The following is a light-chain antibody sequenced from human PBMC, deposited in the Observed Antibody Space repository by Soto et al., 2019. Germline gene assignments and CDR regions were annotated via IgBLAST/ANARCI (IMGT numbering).Light chain of an antibody. J-gene: IGKJ1*01. Sequence: EIVMTQSPATLSVSPGERVTLSCRASQSVSSNLAWYQQKPGQAPRLLIYGASTRATGVPARFSGSGSGKEFTLTISRLQSEDFAVYYCHQDYYWRTFGQGTKVEIK. CDR2: GAS. CDR3: HQDYYWRT. CDR1: QSVSSN. V-gene: IGKV3-15*01.